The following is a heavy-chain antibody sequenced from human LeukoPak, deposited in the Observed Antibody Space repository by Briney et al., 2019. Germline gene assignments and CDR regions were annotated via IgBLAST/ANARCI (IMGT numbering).Heavy chain of an antibody. CDR2: ITPMFGTA. CDR1: GGTFSSYA. D-gene: IGHD5-18*01. Sequence: SVKVSCTASGGTFSSYAISWVRQAPGQGLEWMGGITPMFGTANYAQKFQGRVTITADESTSTAYMELSSLRSEDTAVYYCASGGDGYSYGINWGQGTLVTVSS. CDR3: ASGGDGYSYGIN. J-gene: IGHJ4*02. V-gene: IGHV1-69*13.